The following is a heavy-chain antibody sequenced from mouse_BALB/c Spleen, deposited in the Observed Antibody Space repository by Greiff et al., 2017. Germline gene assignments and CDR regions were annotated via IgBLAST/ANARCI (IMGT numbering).Heavy chain of an antibody. D-gene: IGHD1-1*02. CDR1: GFTFSSFG. CDR2: ISSGSSTI. CDR3: ARDGCNYVGYYAGVF. J-gene: IGHJ4*01. Sequence: EVMLVESGGGLVQPGGSRKLSCAASGFTFSSFGMHWVRQAPEKGLEWVAYISSGSSTIYYADTVKGRFTISRDNPKNTLFLQMTSLRSEDTAMYYCARDGCNYVGYYAGVFWGRETSVTVST. V-gene: IGHV5-17*02.